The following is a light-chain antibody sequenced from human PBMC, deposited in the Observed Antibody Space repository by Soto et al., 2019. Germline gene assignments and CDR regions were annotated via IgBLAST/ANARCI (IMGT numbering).Light chain of an antibody. CDR3: QQYSSPPRT. CDR2: GAS. CDR1: QSVSSY. Sequence: EIVLTQSPGSLSLSPGERATLSCRASQSVSSYLAWYQQKPGQAPRLLIYGASSRATDFPDRFSGSASGTDFSLTISRLEPEDSAVYYCQQYSSPPRTFGQGTKVEIK. V-gene: IGKV3-20*01. J-gene: IGKJ1*01.